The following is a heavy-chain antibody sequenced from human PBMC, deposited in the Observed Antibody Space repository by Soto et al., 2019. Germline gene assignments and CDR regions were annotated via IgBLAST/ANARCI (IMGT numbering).Heavy chain of an antibody. CDR2: INPNSGGT. CDR3: ARDWCSSTSCYGWFDP. J-gene: IGHJ5*02. V-gene: IGHV1-2*02. CDR1: GYTFTGYY. Sequence: ASVKVSCKASGYTFTGYYMHWVRQAPGQGLEWMGWINPNSGGTNYAQKFQGRVTMTRDTSISTAYMELSRLRSDDTAVYYCARDWCSSTSCYGWFDPWGQGTLVTVSS. D-gene: IGHD2-2*01.